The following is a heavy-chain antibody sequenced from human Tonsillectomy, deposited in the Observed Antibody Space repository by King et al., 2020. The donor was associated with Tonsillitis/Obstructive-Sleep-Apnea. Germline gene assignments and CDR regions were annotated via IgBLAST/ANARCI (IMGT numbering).Heavy chain of an antibody. D-gene: IGHD3-22*01. CDR1: GGSISSSSYY. V-gene: IGHV4-39*01. CDR2: MYYSGRT. J-gene: IGHJ4*02. Sequence: QLQESGPGLVKPSATLSLTCTVSGGSISSSSYYWGWIRQPPGKGLEWIGSMYYSGRTYYNPSLKSRVTISADTSKNQFSLKLSSVTAADTAVYYCARLHHYYDSSGYYQFDSWGQGNLVTVSS. CDR3: ARLHHYYDSSGYYQFDS.